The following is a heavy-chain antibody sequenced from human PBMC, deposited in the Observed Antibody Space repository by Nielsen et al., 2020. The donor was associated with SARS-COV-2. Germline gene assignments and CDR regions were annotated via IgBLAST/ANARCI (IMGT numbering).Heavy chain of an antibody. Sequence: GASLKISCAASGFTFDDSGMSWVRQAPGKGLEWVSGINWNGGSTGYADSVKGRFTISRDNAKNSLYLQMNSLRAEDTALYPCASRDRWNWYFDPWGRGTLVTVSS. J-gene: IGHJ2*01. CDR3: ASRDRWNWYFDP. D-gene: IGHD4-23*01. CDR1: GFTFDDSG. CDR2: INWNGGST. V-gene: IGHV3-20*01.